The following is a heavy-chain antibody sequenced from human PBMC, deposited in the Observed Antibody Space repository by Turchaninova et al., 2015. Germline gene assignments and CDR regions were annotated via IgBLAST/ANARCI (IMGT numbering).Heavy chain of an antibody. J-gene: IGHJ3*02. CDR3: ARLPYCGGDCYKWDAFDI. CDR1: XXSFSSGYY. D-gene: IGHD2-21*02. Sequence: QVQLQEXXXGLXXPSETLSPXRXVSXXSFSSGYYWGGSRQPPGKGLECIGSIYHSGSTYYNPSLKSRVTISVDTSKNQFSLKLSSVTAADTAVYYCARLPYCGGDCYKWDAFDIWGQGTMVTVSS. V-gene: IGHV4-38-2*01. CDR2: IYHSGST.